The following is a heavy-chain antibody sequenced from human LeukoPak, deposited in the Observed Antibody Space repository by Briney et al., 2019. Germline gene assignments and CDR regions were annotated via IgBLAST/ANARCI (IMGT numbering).Heavy chain of an antibody. Sequence: SQTLSLTCAISGDSVSSNSAAWNWIRQSPSRGLEWLGRTYYRSKWYNDYAVSVKSRITINPDTSKNQFSLQLNSVTPEDTAVYYCARGPRLYDILTGYYYSGMDVWGQGTTVTVSS. CDR2: TYYRSKWYN. J-gene: IGHJ6*02. CDR1: GDSVSSNSAA. V-gene: IGHV6-1*01. CDR3: ARGPRLYDILTGYYYSGMDV. D-gene: IGHD3-9*01.